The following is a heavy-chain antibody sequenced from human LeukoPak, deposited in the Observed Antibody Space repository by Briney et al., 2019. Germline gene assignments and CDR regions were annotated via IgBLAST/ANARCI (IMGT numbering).Heavy chain of an antibody. CDR3: ARHGPLYDIWSAQFYFDY. D-gene: IGHD3-3*01. V-gene: IGHV4-59*08. J-gene: IGHJ4*02. Sequence: PSETLSLTCTVSGGSISTFYWSWIRQRPGKGLEWIGYIYYSGITNYNPSLKSRVTISVDMSKSQFSLNLSSVTAADTALYYCARHGPLYDIWSAQFYFDYWGQGTLVAVSS. CDR2: IYYSGIT. CDR1: GGSISTFY.